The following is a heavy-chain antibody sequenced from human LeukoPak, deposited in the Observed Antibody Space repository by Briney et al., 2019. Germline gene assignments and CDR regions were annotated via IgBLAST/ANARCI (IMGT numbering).Heavy chain of an antibody. J-gene: IGHJ4*02. CDR2: ISSSDRTI. D-gene: IGHD3-10*01. CDR3: ARAPTYGSGSSFDY. Sequence: GGSLRLSCAASGFTFRDYDMTWIRQAPGKGLEWVSHISSSDRTIYNAESVKGRFTISRDNAKNSLYLQMNSLRAEDTAVYYCARAPTYGSGSSFDYWGQGTLVTVSS. V-gene: IGHV3-11*01. CDR1: GFTFRDYD.